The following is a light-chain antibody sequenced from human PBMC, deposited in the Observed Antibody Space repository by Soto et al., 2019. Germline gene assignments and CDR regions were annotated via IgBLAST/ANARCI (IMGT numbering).Light chain of an antibody. CDR1: QGMSSS. CDR3: QEYHSPPFT. Sequence: DIQMTQSPSSLSASVGDSVTITCRASQGMSSSLAWYQQKAGKVPDLLIYAASTLQSGVPSHFSGSGSGTDFTLTISSLQPEDVATYYCQEYHSPPFTFGPGTRVEIK. J-gene: IGKJ3*01. CDR2: AAS. V-gene: IGKV1-27*01.